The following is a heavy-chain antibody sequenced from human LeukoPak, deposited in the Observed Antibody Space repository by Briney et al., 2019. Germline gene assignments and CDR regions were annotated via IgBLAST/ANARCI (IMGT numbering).Heavy chain of an antibody. Sequence: TGGSLRLSCAASGFTFSSYAMSWVRQAPGKGLEWVSAISGSGGSTYYTDSVQGRFTISRDNSKNTLYLQMNSLRAEDTAVYYCAKGESGELDFDFWGQGTLVTVSS. CDR2: ISGSGGST. V-gene: IGHV3-23*01. CDR3: AKGESGELDFDF. J-gene: IGHJ4*02. CDR1: GFTFSSYA. D-gene: IGHD1-7*01.